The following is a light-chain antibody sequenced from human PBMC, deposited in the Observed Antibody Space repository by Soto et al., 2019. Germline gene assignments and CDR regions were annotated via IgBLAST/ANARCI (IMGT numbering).Light chain of an antibody. J-gene: IGKJ5*01. CDR3: MQALQSLT. CDR2: FGS. V-gene: IGKV2-28*01. Sequence: EIVMTQSPLTLPVTPGEPSSISCGSSQSLLYNNTYNYLDCYVQKPGQSPXLLIYFGSNRAPGVPDRLSGSGSGTDFTLKINRVEAEDVRTYYCMQALQSLTFGQGTRLEIK. CDR1: QSLLYNNTYNY.